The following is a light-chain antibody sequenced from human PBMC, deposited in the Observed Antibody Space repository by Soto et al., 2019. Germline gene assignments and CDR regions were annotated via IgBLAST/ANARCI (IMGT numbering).Light chain of an antibody. V-gene: IGLV2-23*01. J-gene: IGLJ3*02. CDR3: CSYAGSRTFV. CDR2: EDT. Sequence: QSALTQPASVSGSPGQSITVSCTGTSSDVGAYNLVSWYQQHPGKAPGLIIYEDTKRPSGISHRFSGSKSDNTASLTISGLRAEDEAHYHCCSYAGSRTFVFGGGTKVTVL. CDR1: SSDVGAYNL.